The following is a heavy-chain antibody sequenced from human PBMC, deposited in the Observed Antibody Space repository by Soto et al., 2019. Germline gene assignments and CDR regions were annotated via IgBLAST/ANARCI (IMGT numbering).Heavy chain of an antibody. CDR3: AILNSGWWDGFDY. CDR1: GGSINSGSSY. J-gene: IGHJ4*02. D-gene: IGHD6-19*01. CDR2: IYYSGST. Sequence: QLQMQESGPGLVKPSETLSLTCTVSGGSINSGSSYWGWIRQPPGKGLEWIGSIYYSGSTYYNPSLKSRVTIAGDTSKNQFSLKLSSVTAADTAVYYCAILNSGWWDGFDYWGQGTLVTVSS. V-gene: IGHV4-39*01.